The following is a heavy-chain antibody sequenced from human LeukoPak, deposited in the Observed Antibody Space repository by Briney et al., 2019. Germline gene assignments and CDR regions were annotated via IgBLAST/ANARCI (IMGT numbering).Heavy chain of an antibody. CDR3: ARARIMGATSPFDY. CDR2: IIPIFGTA. D-gene: IGHD1-26*01. Sequence: VKVSCKASGGTFSSYAISWVLQAPGQGLEWMGGIIPIFGTANYAQKFQGRVTITTDESTSTAYMELSSLRSEDTAVYYCARARIMGATSPFDYWGQGTLVTVSS. CDR1: GGTFSSYA. J-gene: IGHJ4*02. V-gene: IGHV1-69*13.